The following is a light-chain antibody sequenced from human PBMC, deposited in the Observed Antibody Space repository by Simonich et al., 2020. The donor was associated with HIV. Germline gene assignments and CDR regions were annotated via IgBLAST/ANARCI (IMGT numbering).Light chain of an antibody. CDR2: SAS. CDR1: KGIRNS. V-gene: IGKV1-NL1*01. Sequence: DIQMTQSPSSVSASVGDTVTITCRASKGIRNSLDWYQQKPRKVPKLLLYSASRLESGVPSSFSGSGSGTDYTLTISSLQPEDFATYYCQQYYSTPQFGQGTKVEIK. J-gene: IGKJ1*01. CDR3: QQYYSTPQ.